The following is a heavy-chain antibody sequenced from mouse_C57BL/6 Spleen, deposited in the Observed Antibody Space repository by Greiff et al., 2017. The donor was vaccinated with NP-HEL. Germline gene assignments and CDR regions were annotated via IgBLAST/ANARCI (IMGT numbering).Heavy chain of an antibody. CDR3: ARERDYGKVFDY. CDR1: GYTFTSYW. V-gene: IGHV1-61*01. Sequence: VQLQQPGAELVRPGSSVKLSCKASGYTFTSYWMDWVKQRPGQGLEWIGNIYPSDSETHYNQKFKDKATLTVDKSSSTAYMQLSSLTSEDSAVYYCARERDYGKVFDYWGQGTTLTVSS. D-gene: IGHD2-1*01. CDR2: IYPSDSET. J-gene: IGHJ2*01.